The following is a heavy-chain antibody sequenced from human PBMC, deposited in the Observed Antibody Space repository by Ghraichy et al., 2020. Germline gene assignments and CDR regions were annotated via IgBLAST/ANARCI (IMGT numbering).Heavy chain of an antibody. CDR1: GHTLSELA. J-gene: IGHJ6*01. Sequence: ASVKVSCQVSGHTLSELAIYWVRQVGGRGLEWMGGYDPEDGENVYAQKFEGRVALSEDKSTDTAYLEVRSLRPDDTAIYSCATELAIVGAPTDSYFGIDVWGQGTSVIVSS. V-gene: IGHV1-24*01. D-gene: IGHD2-15*01. CDR3: ATELAIVGAPTDSYFGIDV. CDR2: YDPEDGEN.